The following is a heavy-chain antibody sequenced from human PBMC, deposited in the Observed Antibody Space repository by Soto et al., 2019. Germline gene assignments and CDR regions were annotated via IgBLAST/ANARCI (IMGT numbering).Heavy chain of an antibody. CDR1: GGSISIGGYY. CDR3: ARVLSTSSYVH. Sequence: QVQLQESGPGLVKPSQTLSLTCTVSGGSISIGGYYWSWIRQHPGKGLEWIGYIYYSGITHYSPSLQSRITTLVDKSKNQFSLKLSSVTAADTAVYYCARVLSTSSYVHWGQGTLVSVSS. CDR2: IYYSGIT. V-gene: IGHV4-31*03. J-gene: IGHJ4*02. D-gene: IGHD6-6*01.